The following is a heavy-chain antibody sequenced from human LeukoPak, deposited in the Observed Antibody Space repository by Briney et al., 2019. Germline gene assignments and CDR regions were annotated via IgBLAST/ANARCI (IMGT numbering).Heavy chain of an antibody. CDR3: AKDRVRYVVPAAMTH. CDR1: GFTVSSNS. V-gene: IGHV3-66*03. D-gene: IGHD2-2*01. Sequence: GGSLRLSCTVSGFTVSSNSMSWVRQTPGKKLEWVSFIYSDNTHYSDSVKGRFTISRDNSKNTLYLQMNSLRAEDTAVYYCAKDRVRYVVPAAMTHWGQGTLVTVSS. J-gene: IGHJ4*02. CDR2: IYSDNT.